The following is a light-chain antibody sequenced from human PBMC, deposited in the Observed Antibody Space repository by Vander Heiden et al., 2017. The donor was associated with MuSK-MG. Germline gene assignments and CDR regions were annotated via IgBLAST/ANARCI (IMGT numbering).Light chain of an antibody. CDR1: QYINTY. Sequence: DIQMTQSPSSLSASVGDRVTITCRASQYINTYLNWYQLKPGKAPNLLIYAASSLQSGVPSRFIGSGSGTDFTLTISSLQPDDFATYYCQQSYSTPRTFGQGTTVEIK. CDR3: QQSYSTPRT. CDR2: AAS. V-gene: IGKV1-39*01. J-gene: IGKJ1*01.